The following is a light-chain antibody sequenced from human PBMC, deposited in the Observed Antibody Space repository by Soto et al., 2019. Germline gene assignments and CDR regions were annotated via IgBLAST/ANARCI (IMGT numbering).Light chain of an antibody. J-gene: IGKJ1*01. Sequence: DIQMTQSPSTLSGSVGDRVTITCLASQTISSWLAWYQQKPGKAHKLLIYKAYTLKSGVQSRFSGSGSGTEFTLTIRSLQPDDFATYYCKHYNSYSEAFGQGTKVDIK. V-gene: IGKV1-5*03. CDR1: QTISSW. CDR3: KHYNSYSEA. CDR2: KAY.